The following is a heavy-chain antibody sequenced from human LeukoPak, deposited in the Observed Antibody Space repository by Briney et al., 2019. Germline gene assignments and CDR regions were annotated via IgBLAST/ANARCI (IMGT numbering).Heavy chain of an antibody. CDR1: GFTFSSYA. Sequence: GGSLRLSCAASGFTFSSYAMSWVRQAPGKGLEWVSAISGSGGSTYYADSVKGRFTISRENAKNSLYLQMNSLRAGDTAVYYCARDLGGGLDYWGQGTLVTVSS. V-gene: IGHV3-23*01. J-gene: IGHJ4*02. CDR2: ISGSGGST. D-gene: IGHD2-21*01. CDR3: ARDLGGGLDY.